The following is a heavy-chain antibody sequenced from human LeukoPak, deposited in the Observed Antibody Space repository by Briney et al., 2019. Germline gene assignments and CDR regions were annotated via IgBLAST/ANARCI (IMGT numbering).Heavy chain of an antibody. V-gene: IGHV1-69*13. D-gene: IGHD6-19*01. J-gene: IGHJ4*02. CDR1: GYTFTGYY. CDR2: IIPIFGTA. Sequence: GASVKVSCKASGYTFTGYYMHWVRQAPGQGLEWMGGIIPIFGTANYAQKFQGRVTITADESTSTAYMELSSLRSEDTAVYYCARVRYSSGWYIRPTIDYWGQGTLVTVSS. CDR3: ARVRYSSGWYIRPTIDY.